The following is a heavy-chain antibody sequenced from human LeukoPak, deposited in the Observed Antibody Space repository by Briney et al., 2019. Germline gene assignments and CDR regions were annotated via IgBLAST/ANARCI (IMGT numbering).Heavy chain of an antibody. CDR2: IRSDSSII. CDR3: ARVQAGKWDFDY. D-gene: IGHD2-8*01. V-gene: IGHV3-48*01. J-gene: IGHJ4*02. Sequence: GGSLRFSCAASEFAFNTYSMNGVRQAQGKGLEWVSYIRSDSSIIYYADSVKGRFTMSRDNGKNSLYLQMNSLRVEDTAVYFCARVQAGKWDFDYWGQGTLVTVSS. CDR1: EFAFNTYS.